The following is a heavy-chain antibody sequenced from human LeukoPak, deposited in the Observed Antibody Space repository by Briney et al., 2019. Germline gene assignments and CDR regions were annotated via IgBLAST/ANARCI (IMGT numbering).Heavy chain of an antibody. D-gene: IGHD1-26*01. Sequence: GGSLRLSCAASGFTFSSYSMNWVRQAPGKGLEWVSKISSSSSTIYYADSVKGRFTISRDNSKNTLYLQMNSLRAEDTAVYYCARDKIVGATYLDHWGQGTLVTVSS. V-gene: IGHV3-48*01. CDR1: GFTFSSYS. CDR3: ARDKIVGATYLDH. J-gene: IGHJ4*02. CDR2: ISSSSSTI.